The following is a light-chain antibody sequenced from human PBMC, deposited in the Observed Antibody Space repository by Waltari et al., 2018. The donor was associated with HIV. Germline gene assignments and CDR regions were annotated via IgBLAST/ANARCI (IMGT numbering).Light chain of an antibody. CDR1: QTVSSSY. V-gene: IGKV3-20*01. CDR2: GGS. J-gene: IGKJ4*01. Sequence: IVLTQSPGTPSLSPAERGTLSCRASQTVSSSYVAWYQQKGGQAPRLIIYGGSHRATGIPDRFSGSGSGTDFILTISRVEPEDFALYHCQQYATSPTFGGGTKVEMK. CDR3: QQYATSPT.